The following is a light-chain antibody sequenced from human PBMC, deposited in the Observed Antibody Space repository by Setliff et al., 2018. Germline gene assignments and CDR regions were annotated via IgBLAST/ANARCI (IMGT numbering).Light chain of an antibody. J-gene: IGLJ1*01. CDR2: SNN. CDR3: AAWDAKLSAYV. Sequence: QSVLAQPPSASGSPGQSVTISCTGTSSDVGGYNYVSWYQQLPGTAPKLLMHSNNQRPSGVPDRFSGSKSGTSASLAISGLQSEDEADYYCAAWDAKLSAYVFGIGTRSPS. CDR1: SSDVGGYNY. V-gene: IGLV1-47*02.